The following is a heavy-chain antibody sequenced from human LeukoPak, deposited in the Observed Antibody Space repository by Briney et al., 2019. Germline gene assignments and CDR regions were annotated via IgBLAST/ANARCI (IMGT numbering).Heavy chain of an antibody. CDR3: ARGWAYYYYGVDV. CDR2: INHSGST. J-gene: IGHJ6*02. Sequence: SETPSLTCAVYGGSFSGYYWSWIRQPPGKGLEWIGEINHSGSTNYNPSLKSRVTISVDTSKNQFSLKLSSVTAADTAVYYCARGWAYYYYGVDVWGQGTTVTVSS. V-gene: IGHV4-34*01. CDR1: GGSFSGYY. D-gene: IGHD7-27*01.